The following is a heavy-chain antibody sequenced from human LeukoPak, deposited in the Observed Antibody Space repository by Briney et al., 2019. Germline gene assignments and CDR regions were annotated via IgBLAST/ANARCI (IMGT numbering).Heavy chain of an antibody. CDR2: ISGSGGST. J-gene: IGHJ3*02. CDR1: GFIFSTYW. V-gene: IGHV3-23*01. CDR3: AKSIAVAGTNAFDI. D-gene: IGHD6-19*01. Sequence: GGSLRLSCTSPGFIFSTYWMHWVRQAPGKGLEWVSAISGSGGSTYYADSVKGRFTISRDNSKNTLYLQMNSLRAEDTAVYYCAKSIAVAGTNAFDIWGQGTMVTVSS.